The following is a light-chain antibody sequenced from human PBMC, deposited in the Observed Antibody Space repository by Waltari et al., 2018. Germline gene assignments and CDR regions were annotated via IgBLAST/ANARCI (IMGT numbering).Light chain of an antibody. CDR1: ESVSSW. Sequence: DVQMTQSPSTLSASIGDRVTITCRANESVSSWLAWYQQKPGSAPTLMIYQATILQSGVASRFSATGSGTDFTLTIKSLRADDFGSYYCQQYHVYPLSFGGGTRLEIK. CDR2: QAT. J-gene: IGKJ4*01. V-gene: IGKV1-5*03. CDR3: QQYHVYPLS.